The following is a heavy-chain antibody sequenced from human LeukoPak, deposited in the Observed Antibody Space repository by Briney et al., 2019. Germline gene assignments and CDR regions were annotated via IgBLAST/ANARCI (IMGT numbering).Heavy chain of an antibody. V-gene: IGHV4-59*01. CDR1: GGSISSYY. CDR2: IYYSGST. Sequence: SETLSLTCTVSGGSISSYYWSWIRQPPGKGLEWIGYIYYSGSTNYNPSLKSRVTILVDTSKNQFSLKLSSVTAADTAVYYCARAKSYSSSWYVDYWGQGTLVTVSS. J-gene: IGHJ4*02. D-gene: IGHD6-13*01. CDR3: ARAKSYSSSWYVDY.